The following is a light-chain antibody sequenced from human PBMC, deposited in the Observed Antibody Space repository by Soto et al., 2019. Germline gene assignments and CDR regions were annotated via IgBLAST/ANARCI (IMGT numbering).Light chain of an antibody. CDR2: RAS. CDR1: QSVSSIY. Sequence: EIVLTQSPGTLSLSPGERATLSCRASQSVSSIYLAWYQQKPGQSPRLLIYRASSRTTGIPDRFSGSGYGTDFSITISRLEPEDFALYYCQQYGCSPPYTFGQGTKLEIK. J-gene: IGKJ2*01. V-gene: IGKV3-20*01. CDR3: QQYGCSPPYT.